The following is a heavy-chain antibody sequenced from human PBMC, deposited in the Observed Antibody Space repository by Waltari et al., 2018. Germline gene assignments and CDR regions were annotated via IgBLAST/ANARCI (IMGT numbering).Heavy chain of an antibody. J-gene: IGHJ5*02. CDR1: GGSISSYY. CDR2: IYYSGST. V-gene: IGHV4-59*01. D-gene: IGHD3-10*01. CDR3: ATLWVRGVQGWFDP. Sequence: QVQLQESGPGLVKPSETLSLTCTVSGGSISSYYWSWIRQPPGTGLELIGYIYYSGSTNSNTPLRSRVTRTADTSTDTAYMELGSLRSDDTAVYYCATLWVRGVQGWFDPWGQGTLVTVSS.